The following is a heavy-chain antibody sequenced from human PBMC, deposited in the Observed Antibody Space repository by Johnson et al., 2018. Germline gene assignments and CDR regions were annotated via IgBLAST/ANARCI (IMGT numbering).Heavy chain of an antibody. V-gene: IGHV3-30*03. J-gene: IGHJ3*02. D-gene: IGHD3-10*01. Sequence: QVQLVESGGGVVQPGRSLRLSCAASGFTFSDYGMHWVRQAPGKGLEWVAVISYDGNKKFYADSVKGLFTIHRDNSKNRLYLQMNSLRAEDTAVYYWSRGRITMVRGVNDAFDIWGQGTMVTVSS. CDR3: SRGRITMVRGVNDAFDI. CDR1: GFTFSDYG. CDR2: ISYDGNKK.